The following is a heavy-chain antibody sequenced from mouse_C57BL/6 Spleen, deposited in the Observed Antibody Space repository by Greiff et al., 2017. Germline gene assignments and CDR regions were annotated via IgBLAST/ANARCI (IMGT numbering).Heavy chain of an antibody. CDR3: ARDDPLYGSLDY. CDR2: INYDGSST. CDR1: GFTFSDYY. V-gene: IGHV5-16*01. D-gene: IGHD1-1*01. Sequence: DVKLVESEGGLVQPGSSMKLSCTASGFTFSDYYMAWVRQVPEKGLEWVANINYDGSSTYYLDSLKSRFIISRDNAKNILYLQMSSLKSEDTATYCCARDDPLYGSLDYWGQGTTLTVSS. J-gene: IGHJ2*01.